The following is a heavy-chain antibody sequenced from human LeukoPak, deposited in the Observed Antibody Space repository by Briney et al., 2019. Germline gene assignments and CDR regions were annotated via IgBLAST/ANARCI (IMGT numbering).Heavy chain of an antibody. CDR3: TGLDY. CDR2: INNDGSST. Sequence: GGSLRLSCAASGFTLNSFWMYWVRQAPGKGLVWVSRINNDGSSTNYADSVQGRFTISRDNSKNTLYLQMNSLRAEDTAVHYCTGLDYWGQGSLVTVSS. D-gene: IGHD3-10*01. V-gene: IGHV3-74*01. CDR1: GFTLNSFW. J-gene: IGHJ4*02.